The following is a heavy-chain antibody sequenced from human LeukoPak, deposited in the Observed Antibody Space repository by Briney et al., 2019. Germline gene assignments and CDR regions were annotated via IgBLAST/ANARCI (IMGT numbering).Heavy chain of an antibody. D-gene: IGHD1-1*01. Sequence: PGGSLRLSCAASGFTVSSNYMSWVRQAPGKGLEWVSAISGSGATTYYADSVKGRFTISRDNSKNTLYLHMNSLRAEDTAVYYCAKRVSGTTFYWGQGTLVTVSS. CDR1: GFTVSSNY. CDR2: ISGSGATT. CDR3: AKRVSGTTFY. J-gene: IGHJ4*02. V-gene: IGHV3-23*01.